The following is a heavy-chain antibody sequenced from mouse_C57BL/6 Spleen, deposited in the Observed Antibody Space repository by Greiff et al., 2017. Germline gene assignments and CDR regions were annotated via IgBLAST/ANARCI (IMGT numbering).Heavy chain of an antibody. CDR3: ARTSDYCGSSYGFAY. CDR1: GYAFSSYW. Sequence: QVQLQQSGAELVKPGASVKISCKASGYAFSSYWMNWVKQRPGKGLEWIGQIYPGDGDTNYNGKFKGKATLTADKSSSTAYMQLSSLTSEDSAVYYCARTSDYCGSSYGFAYWGQGTLVTVSA. J-gene: IGHJ3*01. V-gene: IGHV1-80*01. CDR2: IYPGDGDT. D-gene: IGHD1-1*01.